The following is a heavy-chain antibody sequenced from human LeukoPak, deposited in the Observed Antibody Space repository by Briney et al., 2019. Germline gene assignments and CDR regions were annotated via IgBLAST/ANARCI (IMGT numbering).Heavy chain of an antibody. CDR3: ARDRVVVTAIPYYFDY. J-gene: IGHJ4*02. V-gene: IGHV4-38-2*02. D-gene: IGHD2-21*02. CDR1: GYSISSGYY. Sequence: SETLSLTCAVSGYSISSGYYWGWIRQPPGKGLEWIGSIYHSGSTYYNPSLKSRVTISVDTSKNQFSLKLSPVTAADTAVYYCARDRVVVTAIPYYFDYWGQGTLVTVSS. CDR2: IYHSGST.